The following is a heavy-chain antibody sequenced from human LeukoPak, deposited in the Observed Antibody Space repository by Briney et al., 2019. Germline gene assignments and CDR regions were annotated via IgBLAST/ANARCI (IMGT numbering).Heavy chain of an antibody. J-gene: IGHJ4*02. CDR1: GFTFSDYY. CDR3: ARVLLADGYKEMATVGYLDH. CDR2: ISSSGSPI. D-gene: IGHD5-24*01. Sequence: GGSLRLSCAASGFTFSDYYMSWIRQVPGKGLEWVSYISSSGSPIYYADSVKGRFTISRDNAKNSLYLQMNRLRAEDTAVYYCARVLLADGYKEMATVGYLDHWGQGTLVTVSS. V-gene: IGHV3-11*04.